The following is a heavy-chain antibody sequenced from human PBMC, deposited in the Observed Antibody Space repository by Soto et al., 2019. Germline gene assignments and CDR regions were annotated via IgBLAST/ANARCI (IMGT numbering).Heavy chain of an antibody. CDR1: GFTFSSYA. V-gene: IGHV3-30-3*01. Sequence: QVQLVESGGGVVQPGRSLRLSCAASGFTFSSYAMHWVRQAPGKGLEWVAVISYDGSNKYYADSVKGRFTISRDNSKNTLYLQMNSLRAEDTAVYYCARDQQWLALDYWGPGTLVTVSS. D-gene: IGHD6-19*01. CDR3: ARDQQWLALDY. CDR2: ISYDGSNK. J-gene: IGHJ4*02.